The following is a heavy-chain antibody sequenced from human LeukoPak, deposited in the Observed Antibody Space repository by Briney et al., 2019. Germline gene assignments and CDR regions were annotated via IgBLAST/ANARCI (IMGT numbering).Heavy chain of an antibody. Sequence: GGSLRLSCVASGFTFSSYKMNWVRQAPGKGLEWVSYISRSGSTIYHADSVKGRFTLSRDNAKKSLYLEMKSLRAEDTAVYYCARERETTVTYDAFDIWGLGTMVTVSS. CDR1: GFTFSSYK. CDR2: ISRSGSTI. D-gene: IGHD4-17*01. CDR3: ARERETTVTYDAFDI. J-gene: IGHJ3*02. V-gene: IGHV3-48*03.